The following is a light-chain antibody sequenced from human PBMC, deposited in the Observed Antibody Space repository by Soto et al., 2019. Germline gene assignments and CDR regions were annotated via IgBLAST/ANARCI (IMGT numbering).Light chain of an antibody. J-gene: IGKJ1*01. CDR1: QSISSY. CDR2: AAS. Sequence: DIQMTQSPSSLSASVGDRVTITCRASQSISSYLNWYQQKPGKAPKLLIYAASSLQSGVPSRFSGSGSGTDSTLTISSLRPEDFATYYCQQSYSTPPTFGQGTKVDIK. V-gene: IGKV1-39*01. CDR3: QQSYSTPPT.